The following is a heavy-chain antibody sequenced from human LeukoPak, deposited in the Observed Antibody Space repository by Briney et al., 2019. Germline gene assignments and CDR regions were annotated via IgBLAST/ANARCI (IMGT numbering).Heavy chain of an antibody. CDR2: IYSSGNT. Sequence: SETLSLTCTVSGGSISSYYWSWIRQPAGKGLEWIGRIYSSGNTIYNPALKSRVTMSVDTSNNQFSLKLSSVTAADTAVYYCARGHYDILSGYLSFFDYWGQGTLVTVSS. D-gene: IGHD3-9*01. CDR3: ARGHYDILSGYLSFFDY. J-gene: IGHJ4*02. V-gene: IGHV4-4*07. CDR1: GGSISSYY.